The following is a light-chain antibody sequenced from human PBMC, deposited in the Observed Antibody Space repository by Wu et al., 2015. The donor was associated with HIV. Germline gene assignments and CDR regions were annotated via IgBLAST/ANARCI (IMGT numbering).Light chain of an antibody. Sequence: DIQLTQSPSFLSASVGDRVTITCRASQGISSYLAWYQQKPGKAPNLLIYAASTLQSGVPSRFSGSGSGTEFTLTISSLQPEDFTTYYCQQLISYPFTFGPGTKVEIK. CDR3: QQLISYPFT. CDR2: AAS. V-gene: IGKV1-9*01. J-gene: IGKJ3*01. CDR1: QGISSY.